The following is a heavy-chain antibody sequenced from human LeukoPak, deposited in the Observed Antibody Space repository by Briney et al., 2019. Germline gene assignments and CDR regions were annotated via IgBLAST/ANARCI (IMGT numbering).Heavy chain of an antibody. V-gene: IGHV3-23*01. CDR3: ASKPYSSGWCLDY. D-gene: IGHD6-19*01. J-gene: IGHJ4*02. Sequence: GGSLRLSCAASGFTFSSYAMSWVRQAPGKGLEWVSAISGSGGSTYYADSVKGRFTISRDNSKNTLYLQVNSLRAEDTAVYYCASKPYSSGWCLDYWGQGTLATVSS. CDR2: ISGSGGST. CDR1: GFTFSSYA.